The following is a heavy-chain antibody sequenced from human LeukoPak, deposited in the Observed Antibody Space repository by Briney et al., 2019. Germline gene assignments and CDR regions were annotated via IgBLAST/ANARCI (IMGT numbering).Heavy chain of an antibody. Sequence: GASVKVSCKASGYTFTSYGISWVRQAPGQGLEWMGWINPNSGGTNYAQKFQGRVTMTRDTSISTAYMELSRLRSDDTAVYYCARYSYGFMDVWGKGTTVTISS. J-gene: IGHJ6*03. V-gene: IGHV1-2*02. CDR1: GYTFTSYG. CDR3: ARYSYGFMDV. D-gene: IGHD5-18*01. CDR2: INPNSGGT.